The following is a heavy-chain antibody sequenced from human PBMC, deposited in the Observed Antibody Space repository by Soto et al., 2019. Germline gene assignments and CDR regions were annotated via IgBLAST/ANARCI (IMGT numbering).Heavy chain of an antibody. Sequence: SETLSLTCTVSGGSISSGDYYWSWIRQPPGNGLEWIGYIYYSGSTYYNPSLKSRVTISVDTSKNQFSLKLSSVTAADTAVYYCARCTYDFWSDPWGQGTLVTVSS. V-gene: IGHV4-30-4*01. J-gene: IGHJ5*02. CDR2: IYYSGST. D-gene: IGHD3-3*01. CDR1: GGSISSGDYY. CDR3: ARCTYDFWSDP.